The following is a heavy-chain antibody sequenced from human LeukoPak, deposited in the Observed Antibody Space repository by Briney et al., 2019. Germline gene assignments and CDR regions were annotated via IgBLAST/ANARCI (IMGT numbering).Heavy chain of an antibody. CDR2: IYYNGKT. Sequence: KPSETLSLTCTVSGGSVTYTNYYWGWIRQPPGKGLQWISVIYYNGKTYYNPSLKSRVTVAVDTSKNQFSLKLSSVTAADTAVYYCARWGYYDSSGYSPSYYFDYWGQGTLVTVSS. CDR1: GGSVTYTNYY. J-gene: IGHJ4*02. CDR3: ARWGYYDSSGYSPSYYFDY. D-gene: IGHD3-22*01. V-gene: IGHV4-39*07.